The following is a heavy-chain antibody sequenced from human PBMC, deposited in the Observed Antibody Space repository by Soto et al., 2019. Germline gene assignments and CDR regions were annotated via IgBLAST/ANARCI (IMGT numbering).Heavy chain of an antibody. D-gene: IGHD6-13*01. V-gene: IGHV3-23*01. CDR3: AGSRWSV. CDR2: ISASGGAT. CDR1: GFTFSNSA. Sequence: EVQLLESGGGLVQPGGSLRLSCAASGFTFSNSAMSWVRQVPGKGLEWVSDISASGGATQYADSVKGRFTISRYNSKSTVFLQMNSLRVEDTALYYCAGSRWSVWGQGALVIVSS. J-gene: IGHJ4*02.